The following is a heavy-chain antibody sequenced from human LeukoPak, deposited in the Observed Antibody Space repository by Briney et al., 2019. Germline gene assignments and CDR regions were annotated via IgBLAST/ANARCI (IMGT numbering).Heavy chain of an antibody. J-gene: IGHJ4*02. D-gene: IGHD2-21*01. CDR3: ARHIYYFDS. V-gene: IGHV6-1*01. CDR1: GDRVSSNSAA. Sequence: SQTLSLTCAISGDRVSSNSAAWNCIRQSPSRGLEWLGRTYYRSKWYNDYAVFVKSRITINPDTSKNQFSLQLNSVTPEDTAVYYCARHIYYFDSWGQGTLVTVSS. CDR2: TYYRSKWYN.